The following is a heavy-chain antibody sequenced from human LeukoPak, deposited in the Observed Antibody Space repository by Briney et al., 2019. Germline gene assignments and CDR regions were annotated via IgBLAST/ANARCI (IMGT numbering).Heavy chain of an antibody. J-gene: IGHJ4*02. D-gene: IGHD5-18*01. CDR2: INHSGST. V-gene: IGHV4-34*01. CDR1: GGSFSGYY. CDR3: ARGGIQLWLRFLDY. Sequence: PSATLSLTCAVYGGSFSGYYWSWIRQPPGKGLEWIGEINHSGSTNYNPSLKSRVTISVDTSKNQFSLKLSSVTAADTAVYYCARGGIQLWLRFLDYWGQGTLVTVSS.